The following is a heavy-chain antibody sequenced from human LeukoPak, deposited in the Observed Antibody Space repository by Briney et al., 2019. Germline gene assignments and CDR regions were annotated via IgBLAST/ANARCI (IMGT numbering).Heavy chain of an antibody. D-gene: IGHD2-15*01. J-gene: IGHJ3*02. CDR3: ARDMGYCSGGSCPHYAFDI. CDR2: ISAYNDNT. CDR1: GYTFTNNG. Sequence: ASVKVSCKASGYTFTNNGISWMRQAPGQGLEWMGWISAYNDNTNNAQKFQGRVTMTTDTSTSTAYMELRSLRSDDTAVYYCARDMGYCSGGSCPHYAFDIWGQGTMVTVS. V-gene: IGHV1-18*01.